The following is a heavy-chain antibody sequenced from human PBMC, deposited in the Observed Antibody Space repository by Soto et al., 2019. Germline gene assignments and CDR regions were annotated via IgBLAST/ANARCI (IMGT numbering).Heavy chain of an antibody. J-gene: IGHJ6*02. D-gene: IGHD6-13*01. CDR1: GFTFSSYA. Sequence: SLRLSCAASGFTFSSYAMHWVRQAPGKGLEWVAVISYDGSNKYYADSVKGRFTISRDNSKNTLYLQMNSLRAEDTAVYYCARGGLRIAAAEKPYYYGMDVWGQGTTVTVS. CDR3: ARGGLRIAAAEKPYYYGMDV. V-gene: IGHV3-30-3*01. CDR2: ISYDGSNK.